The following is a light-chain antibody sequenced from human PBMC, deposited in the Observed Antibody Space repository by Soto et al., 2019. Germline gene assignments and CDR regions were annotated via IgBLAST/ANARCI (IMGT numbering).Light chain of an antibody. Sequence: IQMTQSPSTLSASVGDRVTITCRASQSINRRLAWYQQKPGKAPNLLIYDASTLESGVPARFSGGDSGTEFTLTISSLQPDDFTTFYCQQYNSYPWTFGQGTKV. CDR2: DAS. CDR1: QSINRR. V-gene: IGKV1-5*01. CDR3: QQYNSYPWT. J-gene: IGKJ1*01.